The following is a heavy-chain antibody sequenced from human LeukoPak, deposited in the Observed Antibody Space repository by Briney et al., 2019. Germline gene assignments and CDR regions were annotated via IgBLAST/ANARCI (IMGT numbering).Heavy chain of an antibody. CDR3: AKVFLAVAGTRPFDY. J-gene: IGHJ4*02. V-gene: IGHV3-23*01. CDR1: GFTFSSYA. D-gene: IGHD6-19*01. CDR2: ISGSGGST. Sequence: GGSLRLSCAASGFTFSSYAMNWVRQAPGKRLEWVSAISGSGGSTYYADSVKGRFTISRDNSKNTLYLQMNSLRAEDTAVYYCAKVFLAVAGTRPFDYWGQGTLVTVSS.